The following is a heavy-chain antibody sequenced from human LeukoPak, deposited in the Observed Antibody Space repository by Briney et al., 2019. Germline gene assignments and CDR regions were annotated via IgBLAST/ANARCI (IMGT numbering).Heavy chain of an antibody. D-gene: IGHD3-10*01. Sequence: GGSLRLSCAASGFIFSTYNIDWVRQAPGKGLEWVSSISSSSSYIYYADSVKGRFTISRDNAKNSLYLQMNSLRAEDTAVYYCARDYVSGSFGPWGQGTLVTVSS. CDR1: GFIFSTYN. V-gene: IGHV3-21*01. J-gene: IGHJ5*02. CDR3: ARDYVSGSFGP. CDR2: ISSSSSYI.